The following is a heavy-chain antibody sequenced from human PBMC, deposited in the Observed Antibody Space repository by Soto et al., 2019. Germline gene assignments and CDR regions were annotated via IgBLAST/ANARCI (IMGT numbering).Heavy chain of an antibody. V-gene: IGHV3-30-3*01. J-gene: IGHJ4*02. D-gene: IGHD2-15*01. CDR3: ARDTSMTPDY. Sequence: PGGSLRLSCAASGFTFSSYAMHWVRQAPGKGLEWVAVISYDGSNKYYADSVKGRFTISRDNSKNTLYLQMNSLRAEDTAVYYCARDTSMTPDYWGQGTLVTVSS. CDR1: GFTFSSYA. CDR2: ISYDGSNK.